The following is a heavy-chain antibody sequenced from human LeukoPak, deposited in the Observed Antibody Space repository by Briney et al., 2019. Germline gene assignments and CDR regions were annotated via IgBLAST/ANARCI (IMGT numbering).Heavy chain of an antibody. J-gene: IGHJ6*02. CDR2: LYSGGST. V-gene: IGHV3-53*01. D-gene: IGHD6-13*01. Sequence: TGGSLRLSCAASGFTFSSYGMHWVRQAPGKGLECISVLYSGGSTYYADSVKGRFTISRDNSKNTLYLQMNSLRAEDTAVYYCAREVVSSSWPYYGMDVWGQGTTVTVSS. CDR1: GFTFSSYG. CDR3: AREVVSSSWPYYGMDV.